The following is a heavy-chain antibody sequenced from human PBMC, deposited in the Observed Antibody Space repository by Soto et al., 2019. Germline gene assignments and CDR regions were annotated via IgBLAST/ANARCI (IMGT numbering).Heavy chain of an antibody. Sequence: ESLKISCAASGFTFRTYAMNWVRQAPGKGLEWISAISGSGSFTHYADSVRGRFTISRDNSQNQLYLQMNNLRGDDTAMYYCAKIPTGSGSSKFDYWGQGIQVTVSS. CDR3: AKIPTGSGSSKFDY. J-gene: IGHJ4*02. CDR2: ISGSGSFT. V-gene: IGHV3-23*01. CDR1: GFTFRTYA. D-gene: IGHD3-10*01.